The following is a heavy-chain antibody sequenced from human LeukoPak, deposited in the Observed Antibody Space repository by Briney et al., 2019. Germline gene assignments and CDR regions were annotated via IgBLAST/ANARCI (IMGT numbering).Heavy chain of an antibody. V-gene: IGHV1-24*01. CDR3: AILTYYYDSSGYFIFDY. CDR2: FDPEDGET. D-gene: IGHD3-22*01. Sequence: GASVKVSCKASGYTFTGYYMHWVRQAPGQGLEWMGGFDPEDGETIYAQKFQGRVTMTEDTSTDTAYMELSSLRSEDTAVYYCAILTYYYDSSGYFIFDYWGQGTLVTVSS. CDR1: GYTFTGYY. J-gene: IGHJ4*02.